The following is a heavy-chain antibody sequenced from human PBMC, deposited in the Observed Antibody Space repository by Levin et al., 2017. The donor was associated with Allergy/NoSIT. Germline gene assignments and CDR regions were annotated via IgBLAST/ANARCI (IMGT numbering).Heavy chain of an antibody. V-gene: IGHV3-33*01. CDR1: GFTFSSYG. CDR3: ARKGGVGFGELLLDY. D-gene: IGHD3-10*01. J-gene: IGHJ4*02. Sequence: GESLKISCAASGFTFSSYGMHWVRQAPGKGLEWVAVIWYDGSNKYYADSVKGRFTISRDNSKNTLYLQMNSLRAEDTAVYYCARKGGVGFGELLLDYWGQGTLVTVSS. CDR2: IWYDGSNK.